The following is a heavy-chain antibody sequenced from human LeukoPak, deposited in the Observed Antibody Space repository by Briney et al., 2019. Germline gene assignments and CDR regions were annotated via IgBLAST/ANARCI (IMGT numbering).Heavy chain of an antibody. CDR2: INPSGGST. J-gene: IGHJ4*02. V-gene: IGHV1-46*01. CDR3: AREWELLGGAFDY. CDR1: GYTFTSYY. D-gene: IGHD1-26*01. Sequence: ASVKVSCKASGYTFTSYYMHWVRQAPGQGLEWMGIINPSGGSTSYAQKFQGRVTMTRDTSTSTVYMELRSLRSDDTAVYYCAREWELLGGAFDYWGQGTLVTVSS.